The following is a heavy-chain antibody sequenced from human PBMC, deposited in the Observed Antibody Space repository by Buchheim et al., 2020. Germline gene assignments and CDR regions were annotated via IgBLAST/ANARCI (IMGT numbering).Heavy chain of an antibody. Sequence: EVQLLESGGGLVQPGGSLRLSCAASGFTFSSYAMSWVRQAPGKGLEWVSAISGSGGSTYYADSVKGRFTISRDNSKNTLYLQMNSLRAEDTAVYYCARRAYYYDSSGYHWYFDLWGRGTL. CDR1: GFTFSSYA. V-gene: IGHV3-23*01. D-gene: IGHD3-22*01. CDR3: ARRAYYYDSSGYHWYFDL. J-gene: IGHJ2*01. CDR2: ISGSGGST.